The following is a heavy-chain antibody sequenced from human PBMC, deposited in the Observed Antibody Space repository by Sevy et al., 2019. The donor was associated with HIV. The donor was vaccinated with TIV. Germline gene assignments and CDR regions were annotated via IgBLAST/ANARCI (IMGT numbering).Heavy chain of an antibody. CDR2: ISHGGGTT. Sequence: GGSLRLSCAASGFTFNNYVMNWVRQAPGKGLEWVSVISHGGGTTYYADSVKGRFTISRDDSKDTVYLEMNSLRAEDTAVYYCARRYLPSALPALDYWGQGTLVTVSS. CDR3: ARRYLPSALPALDY. CDR1: GFTFNNYV. V-gene: IGHV3-23*01. J-gene: IGHJ4*02. D-gene: IGHD2-2*01.